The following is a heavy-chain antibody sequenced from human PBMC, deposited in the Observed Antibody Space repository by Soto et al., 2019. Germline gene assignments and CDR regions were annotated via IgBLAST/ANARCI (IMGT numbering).Heavy chain of an antibody. CDR3: AKGGRQCLVTSAFTS. D-gene: IGHD6-19*01. CDR2: VSHDGRNT. Sequence: VQLVESGGGVVQPGRSLRLSCAASGFTFSDYAMHWVRQAPGKGLEWVTVVSHDGRNTHYADSVKGQFTSSRDSSKNTVTREMTSLCPEDTAVYYCAKGGRQCLVTSAFTSWGKGALVTVSS. J-gene: IGHJ5*02. CDR1: GFTFSDYA. V-gene: IGHV3-30*18.